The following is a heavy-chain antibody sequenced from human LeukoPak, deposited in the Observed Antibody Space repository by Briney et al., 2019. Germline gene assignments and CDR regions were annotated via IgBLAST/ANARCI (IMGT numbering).Heavy chain of an antibody. CDR3: ARGGPSRGSGFYYFDS. CDR1: VYSFTGYY. Sequence: PSVKVSCKPSVYSFTGYYIHWVRQAPRQGLEWMGWNNPNSGDTHYAQKFKGKVTIPKDRSISTGHMELSRLPSHDPALYYVARGGPSRGSGFYYFDSWGQGTPVTVSS. CDR2: NNPNSGDT. V-gene: IGHV1-2*02. J-gene: IGHJ4*02. D-gene: IGHD6-19*01.